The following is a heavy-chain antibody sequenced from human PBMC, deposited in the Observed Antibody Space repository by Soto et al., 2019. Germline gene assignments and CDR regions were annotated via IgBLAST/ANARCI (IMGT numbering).Heavy chain of an antibody. Sequence: QVQVQESGPGLVKPSQTLSLTCTVSGGSISSGGYYWSWIRQHPGKGLEWIGSIYYSGSTYYNPSLKSRVTISVDTSKNQFSLKLSSVTAADTAVYYYARQISRWYGMDVWGQGTTVTVSS. CDR2: IYYSGST. CDR1: GGSISSGGYY. D-gene: IGHD6-13*01. J-gene: IGHJ6*02. V-gene: IGHV4-31*03. CDR3: ARQISRWYGMDV.